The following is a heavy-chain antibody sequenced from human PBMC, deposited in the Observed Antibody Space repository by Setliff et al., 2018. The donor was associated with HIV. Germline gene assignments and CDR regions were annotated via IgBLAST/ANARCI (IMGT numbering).Heavy chain of an antibody. CDR3: ATVGEGFGY. Sequence: ASVKVSCKASGYTFTSYGISWVRQAPGQGLEWMGWISAYNGNTNYAQKLQGRITMTTDTYTGTAYVELRSLRSDDTAVYYCATVGEGFGYWGQGTLVTVS. CDR2: ISAYNGNT. V-gene: IGHV1-18*01. D-gene: IGHD3-10*01. CDR1: GYTFTSYG. J-gene: IGHJ4*02.